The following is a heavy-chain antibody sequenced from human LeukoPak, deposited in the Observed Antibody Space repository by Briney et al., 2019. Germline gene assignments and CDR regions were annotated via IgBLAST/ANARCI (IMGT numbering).Heavy chain of an antibody. D-gene: IGHD6-19*01. J-gene: IGHJ3*02. CDR2: IATSGDT. V-gene: IGHV3-13*01. CDR3: VREGRGRSGTNAYDI. CDR1: GFSFSRYE. Sequence: GGSLRLSCASSGFSFSRYEMHWVRQGTGKRLEWVSAIATSGDTFYAGSVKGRFTISRGNAKDSLYLQMNSLSAGDTAVYYCVREGRGRSGTNAYDIWGQGTVVTVST.